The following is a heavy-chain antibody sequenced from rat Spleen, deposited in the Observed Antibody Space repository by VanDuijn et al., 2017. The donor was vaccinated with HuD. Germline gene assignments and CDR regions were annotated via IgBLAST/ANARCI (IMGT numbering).Heavy chain of an antibody. CDR1: GFTFSNYG. J-gene: IGHJ2*01. CDR3: ARRHYGYTDYFDS. CDR2: INYDGSGT. Sequence: EVQLVESGGGLVQPGRSLKLSCAASGFTFSNYGMAWVRQAPTKGLEWVATINYDGSGTYYRDSVKGRFTISRDNAKSTLSLQMDSLRSEDTATYYCARRHYGYTDYFDSWGQGVMVTVSS. D-gene: IGHD1-9*01. V-gene: IGHV5-29*01.